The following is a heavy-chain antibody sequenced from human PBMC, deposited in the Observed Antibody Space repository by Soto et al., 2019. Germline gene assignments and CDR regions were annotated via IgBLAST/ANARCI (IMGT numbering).Heavy chain of an antibody. CDR2: IIPIFGTA. D-gene: IGHD4-4*01. V-gene: IGHV1-69*01. CDR1: VGTFSSYA. J-gene: IGHJ6*02. Sequence: QVQLVQSGAEVKKPGSSVKVSCKASVGTFSSYAISWVRQAPGQGLEWMGGIIPIFGTANYAQKFQGRVTITAEESTSTAYMELSSLRSEDTAVYYCASSVVTSNRYYYYYGMDVWGQGTTVTVSS. CDR3: ASSVVTSNRYYYYYGMDV.